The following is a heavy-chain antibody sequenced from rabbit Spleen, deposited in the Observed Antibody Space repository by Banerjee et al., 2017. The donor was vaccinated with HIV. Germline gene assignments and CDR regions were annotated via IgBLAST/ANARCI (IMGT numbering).Heavy chain of an antibody. CDR1: GFSFSYVYW. Sequence: QSLEESGGGLVKPGGTLTLTCTASGFSFSYVYWIYWVRQAPGKGLEWTGCIDDINNGKTYFATWAKGRFTISKTSSTTVTLQMTSLTGADTATYFCVRTWWLWGQGTLVTVS. CDR2: IDDINNGKT. D-gene: IGHD3-1*01. V-gene: IGHV1S40*01. CDR3: VRTWWL. J-gene: IGHJ4*01.